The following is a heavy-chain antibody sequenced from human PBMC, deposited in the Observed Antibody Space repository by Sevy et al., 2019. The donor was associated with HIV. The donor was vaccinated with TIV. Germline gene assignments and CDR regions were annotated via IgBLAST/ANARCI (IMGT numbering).Heavy chain of an antibody. Sequence: GESLKISCAASGFTFSSYAMSWVRQAPGKGLEWVSAISGSGGSTYYADSVKGRFTISRDNSKNTLYLQMNSLRAEDTAVYYSAKDGDTYYYGSGSYPLDYWGQGTLVTVSS. CDR2: ISGSGGST. V-gene: IGHV3-23*01. J-gene: IGHJ4*02. CDR1: GFTFSSYA. D-gene: IGHD3-10*01. CDR3: AKDGDTYYYGSGSYPLDY.